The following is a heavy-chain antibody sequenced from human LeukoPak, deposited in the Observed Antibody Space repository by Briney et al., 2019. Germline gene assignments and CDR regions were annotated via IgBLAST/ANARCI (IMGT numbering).Heavy chain of an antibody. Sequence: SETLSLTCTVSGGSISSGGYYWSWIRQHPGKGLEWIGYIYYSGSTYYNPSLKSRVTISVDTSKNQFSLKLSSVTAADTAVYYCAREDRYHYYGMDVWGQGTTVTVSS. J-gene: IGHJ6*02. CDR3: AREDRYHYYGMDV. V-gene: IGHV4-31*03. CDR1: GGSISSGGYY. CDR2: IYYSGST.